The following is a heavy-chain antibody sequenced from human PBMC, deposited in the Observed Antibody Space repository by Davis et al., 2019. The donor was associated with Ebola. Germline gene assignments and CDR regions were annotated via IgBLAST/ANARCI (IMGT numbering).Heavy chain of an antibody. CDR3: ARDSWGFGIGEAAG. CDR2: IIPILGIA. CDR1: GYTFTSYG. J-gene: IGHJ4*02. V-gene: IGHV1-69*04. Sequence: SVKVSCKASGYTFTSYGISWVRQAPGQGLEWMGRIIPILGIANYAQKFQGRVTITADKSTSTAYMELSSLRSEDTAVYYCARDSWGFGIGEAAGWGQGTLVTVSS. D-gene: IGHD1-26*01.